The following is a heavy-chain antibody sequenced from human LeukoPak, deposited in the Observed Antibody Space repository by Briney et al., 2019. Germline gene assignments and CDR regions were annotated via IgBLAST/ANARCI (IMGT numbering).Heavy chain of an antibody. CDR2: ISGSGGNT. D-gene: IGHD6-6*01. CDR1: GFTFSSYA. J-gene: IGHJ5*02. Sequence: GGSLRLSCAASGFTFSSYAMSWVRQAPVKGLEWVSGISGSGGNTYYADSVKGRFTISRDNSKNTLYLQMNSLRAEDTAVYYCARGGVPNWFDPWGQGTLVTVPS. CDR3: ARGGVPNWFDP. V-gene: IGHV3-23*01.